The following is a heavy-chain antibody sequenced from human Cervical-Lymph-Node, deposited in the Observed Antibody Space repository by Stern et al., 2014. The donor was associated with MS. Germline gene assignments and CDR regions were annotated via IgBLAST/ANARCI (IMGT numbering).Heavy chain of an antibody. CDR1: GFSLTTGRMG. CDR3: ARIREAYGGNYFDS. V-gene: IGHV2-26*01. D-gene: IGHD4/OR15-4a*01. J-gene: IGHJ4*02. CDR2: IFSSDEK. Sequence: QITLKESGPVLVKPTETLTLTCNVSGFSLTTGRMGVSWIRQPPGKALEWLAHIFSSDEKSYSRSLMTRLTISKDTSKSQVVLTLTNVDPVDTATYYCARIREAYGGNYFDSWGQGALVTVSS.